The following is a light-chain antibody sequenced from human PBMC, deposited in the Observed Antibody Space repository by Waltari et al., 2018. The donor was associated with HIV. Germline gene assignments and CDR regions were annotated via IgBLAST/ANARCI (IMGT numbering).Light chain of an antibody. V-gene: IGLV1-40*01. J-gene: IGLJ2*01. CDR3: QSYDSSLSGSEV. CDR2: GNT. Sequence: QSVLTQPPSVSGAPGQRVTISCTGNNSNIGANYDAHWYQHLPGTAPKLLIYGNTNRPSGVPDRFSGSKSGTSASLVITGLRAEDEADYYCQSYDSSLSGSEVFGGGTKLSVL. CDR1: NSNIGANYD.